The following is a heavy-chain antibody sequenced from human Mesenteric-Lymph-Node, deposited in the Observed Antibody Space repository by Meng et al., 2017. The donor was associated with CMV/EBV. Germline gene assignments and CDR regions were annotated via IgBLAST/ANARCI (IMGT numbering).Heavy chain of an antibody. CDR1: GSPFTGYY. V-gene: IGHV1-2*02. J-gene: IGHJ4*02. D-gene: IGHD2-21*01. CDR3: ARVRRGVVVIAIHFDY. Sequence: SGSPFTGYYMHWVRQAPGQGLEWMGWIHPNSGGTNYAQKFQGRVTMTRNTSISTAYMELSRLRSDDTAVYYCARVRRGVVVIAIHFDYWGQGTLVTVSS. CDR2: IHPNSGGT.